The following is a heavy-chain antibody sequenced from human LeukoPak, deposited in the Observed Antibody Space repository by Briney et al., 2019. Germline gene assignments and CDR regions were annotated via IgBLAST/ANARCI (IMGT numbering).Heavy chain of an antibody. J-gene: IGHJ4*02. CDR1: GFTFDDYA. CDR3: ARVEWELLGSFDY. Sequence: PGGSLRLSFAASGFTFDDYAMHWVRQAPGKGPEWVSGISWNSGSIGYADSVKGRFTISRDNAKNSLYLQMNSLRAEDTAVYYCARVEWELLGSFDYWGQGTLVTVSS. V-gene: IGHV3-9*01. D-gene: IGHD1-26*01. CDR2: ISWNSGSI.